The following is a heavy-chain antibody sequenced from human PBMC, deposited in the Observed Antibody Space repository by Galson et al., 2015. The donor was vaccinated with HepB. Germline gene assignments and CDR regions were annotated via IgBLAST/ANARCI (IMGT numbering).Heavy chain of an antibody. CDR3: ARAWGIVGAGVDY. CDR1: GGSISSYY. CDR2: IYYSGST. V-gene: IGHV4-59*01. D-gene: IGHD1-26*01. J-gene: IGHJ4*02. Sequence: SETLSLTCTVSGGSISSYYWSWIRQPPGKGLEWIGYIYYSGSTNYNPSLKSRVTISVDTSKNQFSLKLSSVTAADTAVYYCARAWGIVGAGVDYWGQGTLVTVSS.